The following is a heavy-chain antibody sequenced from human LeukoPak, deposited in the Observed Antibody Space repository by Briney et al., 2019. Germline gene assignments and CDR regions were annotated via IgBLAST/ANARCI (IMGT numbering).Heavy chain of an antibody. CDR2: ISAYNGNT. V-gene: IGHV1-18*04. D-gene: IGHD3-9*01. J-gene: IGHJ6*04. CDR3: ARYPPFYDILTGYLVPSGMDV. CDR1: GYTFTSYG. Sequence: ASVKVSCKASGYTFTSYGISWVRQAPAQGLEWMGWISAYNGNTNYSQKLQGRVTMTTDTSTSTAYMELRSLRSDDTAVYYCARYPPFYDILTGYLVPSGMDVWGKGTTDTVSS.